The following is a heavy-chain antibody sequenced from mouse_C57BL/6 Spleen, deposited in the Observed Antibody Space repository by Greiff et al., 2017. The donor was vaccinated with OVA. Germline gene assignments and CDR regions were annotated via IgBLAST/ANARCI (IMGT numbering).Heavy chain of an antibody. CDR1: GFSLTSYG. J-gene: IGHJ1*03. V-gene: IGHV2-5*01. D-gene: IGHD1-1*01. CDR3: ASKKKGDYYGSSGWYFDV. CDR2: IWRGGST. Sequence: QVQLQQSGPGLVQPSQSLSITCTVSGFSLTSYGVHWVRQSPGKGLEWLGVIWRGGSTAYNAALMSRLSITKDNSKSQVFFKMNSLQADDTAIYYCASKKKGDYYGSSGWYFDVWGTGTTVTVSS.